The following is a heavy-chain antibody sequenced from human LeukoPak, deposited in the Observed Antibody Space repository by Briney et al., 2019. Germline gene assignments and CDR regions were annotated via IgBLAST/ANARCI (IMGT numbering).Heavy chain of an antibody. Sequence: GGSLRLSCAASGFTFDDYAMHWVRQAPGKGLEWVSSISSSSSYIYYADSVKGRFTISRDNAKNSLYLQMNSLRAEDTAVYYCARDCGSYLSTPDYWGQGTLVTVSS. D-gene: IGHD1-26*01. J-gene: IGHJ4*02. CDR2: ISSSSSYI. CDR3: ARDCGSYLSTPDY. CDR1: GFTFDDYA. V-gene: IGHV3-21*01.